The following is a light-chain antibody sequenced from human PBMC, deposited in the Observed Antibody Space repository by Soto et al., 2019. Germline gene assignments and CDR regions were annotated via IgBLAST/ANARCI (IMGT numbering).Light chain of an antibody. V-gene: IGLV1-40*01. CDR2: GNK. CDR1: SSNIGADFD. Sequence: QSVLTQPPSVSGAPGQRVTISCTGSSSNIGADFDVHWYHHLPGTAPKLLIYGNKIRPPGVPDRFSGSKSGTSTYLAITGLQAGDEGDYYCQSYDSSLRAVVFGGGTKLTVL. CDR3: QSYDSSLRAVV. J-gene: IGLJ2*01.